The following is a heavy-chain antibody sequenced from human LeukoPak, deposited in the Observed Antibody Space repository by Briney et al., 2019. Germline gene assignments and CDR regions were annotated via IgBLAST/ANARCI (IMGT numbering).Heavy chain of an antibody. V-gene: IGHV3-9*01. Sequence: GGSPRLSCAASGFTFDDYAMHWVRQAPGKGLEWVSGISWNSGSIGYADSVKGRFTISRDNAKNSLYLQMNSLRAEDTALYYCAKDEFWGQGTLVTVSS. J-gene: IGHJ4*02. CDR1: GFTFDDYA. D-gene: IGHD3-10*01. CDR2: ISWNSGSI. CDR3: AKDEF.